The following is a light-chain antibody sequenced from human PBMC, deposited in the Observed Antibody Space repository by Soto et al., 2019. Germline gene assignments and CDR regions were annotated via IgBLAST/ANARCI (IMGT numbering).Light chain of an antibody. CDR2: GAS. V-gene: IGKV3-15*01. J-gene: IGKJ1*01. CDR3: QQYGSSPWT. Sequence: EIVMTQSPATLSASPGERATLSFRASQSVSSNLAWYQQKPGQPPRLLIYGASTRATGIPARFSGSGSGTDFTLTISRLEPEDFAVYYCQQYGSSPWTFGQGTKVDIK. CDR1: QSVSSN.